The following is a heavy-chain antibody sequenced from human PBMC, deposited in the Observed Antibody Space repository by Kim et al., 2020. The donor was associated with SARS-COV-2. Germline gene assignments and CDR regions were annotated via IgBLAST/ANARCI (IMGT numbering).Heavy chain of an antibody. CDR3: ARGSYSSGWYLVDY. V-gene: IGHV4-59*01. CDR1: GGSISSYY. Sequence: SETLSLTCTVSGGSISSYYWSWIRQPPGKGLEWIGYIYYSGSTNYNPSLKSRVTISVDTSKNQFSLKLSSVTAADTAVYYCARGSYSSGWYLVDYWGQGTLVTVSS. D-gene: IGHD6-19*01. CDR2: IYYSGST. J-gene: IGHJ4*02.